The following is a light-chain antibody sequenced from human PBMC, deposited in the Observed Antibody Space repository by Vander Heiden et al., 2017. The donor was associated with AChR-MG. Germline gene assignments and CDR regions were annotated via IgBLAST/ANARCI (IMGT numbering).Light chain of an antibody. Sequence: QSALTQPVSVSGSPGQSITISCTGTSSDVGSYNLVSWYQHHPGKAPKLMIYEGSKRPSGVSNRFSGSKSGNTASLTISGLQAEDEADYYCCSYAGSSTWVFGGGTKLTVL. CDR2: EGS. CDR1: SSDVGSYNL. J-gene: IGLJ3*02. CDR3: CSYAGSSTWV. V-gene: IGLV2-23*01.